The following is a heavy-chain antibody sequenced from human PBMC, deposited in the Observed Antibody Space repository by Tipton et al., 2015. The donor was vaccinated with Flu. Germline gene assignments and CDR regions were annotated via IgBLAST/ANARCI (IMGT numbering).Heavy chain of an antibody. Sequence: QLVQSGGGLIQPGGSLRLSCEASGFSVTPKFMSWVRQAPGKGLEWVSLIYSGGGTYYADSVKGRFIISKDNSKNTLYLQMNNVRSDDTATYFCARALWGDNQATFDYYGMDLWGQGTTVTVSS. D-gene: IGHD2-21*02. V-gene: IGHV3-66*03. CDR3: ARALWGDNQATFDYYGMDL. J-gene: IGHJ6*02. CDR2: IYSGGGT. CDR1: GFSVTPKF.